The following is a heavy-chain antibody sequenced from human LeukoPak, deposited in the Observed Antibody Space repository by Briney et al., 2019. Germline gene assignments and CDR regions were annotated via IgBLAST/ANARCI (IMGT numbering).Heavy chain of an antibody. D-gene: IGHD6-19*01. CDR2: IIPIFGTA. CDR3: ARAAPGYSSGWYYPKDYYYYMDV. CDR1: GGTFSSYA. J-gene: IGHJ6*03. V-gene: IGHV1-69*05. Sequence: GASVKVSCKASGGTFSSYAISWVRQAPGQGLEWMGRIIPIFGTANYAQKFQGRVTITTDESTSTVYMELSSLRSEDTAVYYCARAAPGYSSGWYYPKDYYYYMDVWGKGTTVTVSS.